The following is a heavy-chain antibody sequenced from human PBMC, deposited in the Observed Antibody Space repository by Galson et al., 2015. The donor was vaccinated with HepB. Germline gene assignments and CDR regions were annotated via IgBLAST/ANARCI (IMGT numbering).Heavy chain of an antibody. Sequence: SVKVSCKASGYIFSSYYIYWVRQAPGQGLEWVGRINPNTGGTDYARKFQGRVTMTRDTSIRTAYMELSRLRYDDTAVYFCARARRYDSWSGYQDYWGQGTPVSVSS. CDR2: INPNTGGT. CDR3: ARARRYDSWSGYQDY. D-gene: IGHD3-3*01. V-gene: IGHV1-2*06. J-gene: IGHJ4*02. CDR1: GYIFSSYY.